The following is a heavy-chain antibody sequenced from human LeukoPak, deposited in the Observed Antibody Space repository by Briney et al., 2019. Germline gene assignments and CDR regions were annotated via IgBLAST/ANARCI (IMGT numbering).Heavy chain of an antibody. CDR1: GFTFSSYG. V-gene: IGHV3-30*03. D-gene: IGHD3-22*01. J-gene: IGHJ4*02. CDR3: ARARYDSSGYSFFDY. Sequence: PGGSLRLSCAASGFTFSSYGMHWVRQAPGKGLEWVAVISYDGSNKYYADSVKGRFTISRDNSKNTLYLQMNSLRAEDTAVYYCARARYDSSGYSFFDYWGQGTLVTVSS. CDR2: ISYDGSNK.